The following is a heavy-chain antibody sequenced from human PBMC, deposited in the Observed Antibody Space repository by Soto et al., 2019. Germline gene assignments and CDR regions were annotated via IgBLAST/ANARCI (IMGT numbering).Heavy chain of an antibody. D-gene: IGHD1-20*01. V-gene: IGHV1-18*01. Sequence: QVQLVQSGAEVKKPGASVKVSCKASGYSFIDYGIGWVRQAPGQGLEWMGWISAYDGDTKYEEKVQGRVTMTTDTSTTTAYMEVRSLTSDDTAVYYCARAGRAFITSHYYCFYMDVWGKGTTVTVSS. CDR2: ISAYDGDT. CDR3: ARAGRAFITSHYYCFYMDV. J-gene: IGHJ6*03. CDR1: GYSFIDYG.